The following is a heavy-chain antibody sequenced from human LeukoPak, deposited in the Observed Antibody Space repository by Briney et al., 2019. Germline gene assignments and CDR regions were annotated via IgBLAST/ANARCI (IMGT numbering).Heavy chain of an antibody. CDR3: ARGLTGFFDY. V-gene: IGHV4-30-4*08. Sequence: SETLSLTCTVSGGSISSGDYYWSWIRQPPGKGLEWIGYTYYSGSTYYNPSLKSRVTISVDTSKNPFSLKLSSVTAADTAVYYCARGLTGFFDYWGQGTLVTVSS. CDR1: GGSISSGDYY. CDR2: TYYSGST. J-gene: IGHJ4*02. D-gene: IGHD7-27*01.